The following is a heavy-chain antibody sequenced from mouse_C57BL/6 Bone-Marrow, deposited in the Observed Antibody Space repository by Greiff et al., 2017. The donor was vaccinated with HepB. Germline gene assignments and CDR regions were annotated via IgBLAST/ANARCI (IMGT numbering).Heavy chain of an antibody. D-gene: IGHD3-3*01. Sequence: VQLQQSGPELVKPGASVKISCKASGYSFTGYYMNWVKQSPEKSLEWIGEINPSTGGTTYNQKFKAKATLTVDKSSSTAYMQLKSLTSEDSAVYYCARRGDSYDFDYWGQGTTLTVSS. CDR3: ARRGDSYDFDY. V-gene: IGHV1-42*01. CDR2: INPSTGGT. J-gene: IGHJ2*01. CDR1: GYSFTGYY.